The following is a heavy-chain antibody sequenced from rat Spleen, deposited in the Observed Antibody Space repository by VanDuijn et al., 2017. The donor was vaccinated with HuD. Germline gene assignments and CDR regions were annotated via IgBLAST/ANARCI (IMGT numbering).Heavy chain of an antibody. CDR1: GFNFNDYW. V-gene: IGHV4-2*01. CDR2: VNPDSRTI. Sequence: EVKLVESGGGLVQPGRSLKLSCAASGFNFNDYWMGWVRQAPGKGLEWIGEVNPDSRTIIYSPSLKDKFTISRDNAQNILYLQMSKLGSEDTAIYYCARGGGSIYYYDGRDVMDAWGQGASVTVSS. J-gene: IGHJ4*01. CDR3: ARGGGSIYYYDGRDVMDA. D-gene: IGHD1-12*02.